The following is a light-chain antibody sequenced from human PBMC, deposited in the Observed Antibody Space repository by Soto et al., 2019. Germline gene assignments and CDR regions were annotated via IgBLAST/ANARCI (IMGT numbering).Light chain of an antibody. CDR1: QDISSW. CDR3: QQGNSFPFT. Sequence: DIQMTQSPSSVSASVGDRVTITCRASQDISSWLAWYQQKPGKAPNLLIYFASSLQSGIPSRFSGSGSGTDFTLTISSLQPDDFATYYCQQGNSFPFTFGGGTRVQIK. V-gene: IGKV1-12*01. CDR2: FAS. J-gene: IGKJ4*01.